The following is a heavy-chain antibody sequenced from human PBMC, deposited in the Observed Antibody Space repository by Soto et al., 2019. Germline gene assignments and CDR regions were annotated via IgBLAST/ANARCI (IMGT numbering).Heavy chain of an antibody. CDR2: ISYDGSNK. D-gene: IGHD3-16*02. Sequence: GGSLRLSCAASGFTFSSYAMHWVRQAPGKGLEWVAVISYDGSNKYYADSVKGRFTISRDNSKNTLYLQMNSLRAEDTAVYYCARDRGLRLGELSRGFDYWGQGTLVTVSS. CDR1: GFTFSSYA. V-gene: IGHV3-30-3*01. J-gene: IGHJ4*02. CDR3: ARDRGLRLGELSRGFDY.